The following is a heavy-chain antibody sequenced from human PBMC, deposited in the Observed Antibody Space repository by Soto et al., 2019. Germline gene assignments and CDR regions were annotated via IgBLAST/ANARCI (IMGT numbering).Heavy chain of an antibody. CDR3: ARYRTISPVAFDI. V-gene: IGHV3-11*06. J-gene: IGHJ3*02. Sequence: GGSLRLSCAASGFTFSDYYMSWIRQAPGKGLEWVSYISSSSSYTNYADSVKGRFTISRDNAKNSLYLQMNSLRAEDTAVYYCARYRTISPVAFDIWGQGTMVT. D-gene: IGHD3-9*01. CDR2: ISSSSSYT. CDR1: GFTFSDYY.